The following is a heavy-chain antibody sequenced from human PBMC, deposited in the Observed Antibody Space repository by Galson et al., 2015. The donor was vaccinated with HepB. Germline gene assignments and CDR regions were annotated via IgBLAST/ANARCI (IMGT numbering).Heavy chain of an antibody. D-gene: IGHD2-2*01. CDR1: GGSISSSSYY. CDR3: AKPGRGGYCSSTSCPTPYYYYYGMDV. CDR2: IYYSGST. J-gene: IGHJ6*02. Sequence: SETLSLTCTVSGGSISSSSYYWGWIRQPPGKGLEWIGSIYYSGSTYYNPSLKSRVTISVDTSKNQFSLKLSSVTAADTAVYYCAKPGRGGYCSSTSCPTPYYYYYGMDVWGQGTTVTVSS. V-gene: IGHV4-39*01.